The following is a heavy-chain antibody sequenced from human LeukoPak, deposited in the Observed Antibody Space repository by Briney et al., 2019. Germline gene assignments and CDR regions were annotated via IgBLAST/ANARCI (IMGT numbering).Heavy chain of an antibody. D-gene: IGHD4-17*01. V-gene: IGHV3-30-3*01. Sequence: PGGSLRLSCAASGFTFSSYAMHWVRQAPGKGLEWVAVISYDGSNKYYADSVKGRFTISRDNSKNTLYLQMNSLRAEDTAVYYCASKYGYFDYWGQGTLVTVSS. CDR2: ISYDGSNK. CDR1: GFTFSSYA. CDR3: ASKYGYFDY. J-gene: IGHJ4*02.